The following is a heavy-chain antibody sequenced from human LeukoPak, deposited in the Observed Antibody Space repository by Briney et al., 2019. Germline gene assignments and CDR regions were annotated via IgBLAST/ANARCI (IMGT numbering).Heavy chain of an antibody. J-gene: IGHJ5*02. CDR3: ARSSGIAEDWFDP. D-gene: IGHD6-13*01. CDR2: IYTSGST. V-gene: IGHV4-39*07. CDR1: GGSISSSSYY. Sequence: PSETLSLTCTVSGGSISSSSYYWGWIRQPPGKGLEWIGSIYTSGSTNYNPSLKSRVTMSVDTSKNQFSLKLSSVTAADTAVYYCARSSGIAEDWFDPWGQGTLVTVSS.